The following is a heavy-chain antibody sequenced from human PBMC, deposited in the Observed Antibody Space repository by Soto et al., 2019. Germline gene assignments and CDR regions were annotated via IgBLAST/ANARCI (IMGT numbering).Heavy chain of an antibody. CDR2: INPNSGGT. D-gene: IGHD3-9*01. Sequence: ASVKVSCKASGYTFTDYYMHWVRQAPGQGLEWMGWINPNSGGTNYAQKFQGWVTMTRDTSISTAYMELSRLRSDDTAVYYCARGGYDILLDYYYYGMDVWGQGTTVTVSS. V-gene: IGHV1-2*04. CDR1: GYTFTDYY. J-gene: IGHJ6*02. CDR3: ARGGYDILLDYYYYGMDV.